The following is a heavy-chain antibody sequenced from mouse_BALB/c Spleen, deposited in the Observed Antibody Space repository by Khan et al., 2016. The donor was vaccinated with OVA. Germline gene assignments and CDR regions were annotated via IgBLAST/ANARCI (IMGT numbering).Heavy chain of an antibody. Sequence: EVQLQESGGDLVKPGGSLQVSCAASGFTFSSYGMSWVRQTPDKRLEWVATISSGGRYTYFPDSVKGRFTISRDNAKNTLYLQMTSLKSEDTAMYYCTRAYYGNDYYGMDYWGQGTSVTVSS. CDR1: GFTFSSYG. CDR3: TRAYYGNDYYGMDY. D-gene: IGHD2-10*01. V-gene: IGHV5-6*01. CDR2: ISSGGRYT. J-gene: IGHJ4*01.